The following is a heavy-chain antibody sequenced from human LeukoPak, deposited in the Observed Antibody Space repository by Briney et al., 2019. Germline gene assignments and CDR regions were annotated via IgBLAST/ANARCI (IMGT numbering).Heavy chain of an antibody. Sequence: GGSLRLSCAASGLTFSTYSMNWVRQAPGKGLEWVSFISSSTKYIHYADSVKGRFTMSRDNAKNSLHLQVNSLRVEDTAVYYCARSKTIQLDAMDVWGTGTTVTVSS. J-gene: IGHJ6*04. CDR1: GLTFSTYS. V-gene: IGHV3-21*01. D-gene: IGHD5-18*01. CDR2: ISSSTKYI. CDR3: ARSKTIQLDAMDV.